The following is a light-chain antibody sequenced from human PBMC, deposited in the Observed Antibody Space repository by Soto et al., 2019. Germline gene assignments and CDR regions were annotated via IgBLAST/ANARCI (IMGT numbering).Light chain of an antibody. Sequence: QSVLTQPPSASRTPGQRVTISCSGSMSNIGSDTVNWYQQLPGTAPKLLIHRSNQRPSGVPGRFSGSKSGTSASLAISGLQPEDEADYHCASWDASLNGWVFGGGTKLTVL. V-gene: IGLV1-44*01. CDR1: MSNIGSDT. CDR2: RSN. J-gene: IGLJ3*02. CDR3: ASWDASLNGWV.